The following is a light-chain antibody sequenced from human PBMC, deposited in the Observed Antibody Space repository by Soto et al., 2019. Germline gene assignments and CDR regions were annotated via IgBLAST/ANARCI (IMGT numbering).Light chain of an antibody. V-gene: IGKV4-1*01. CDR1: QSVLYSSNNKNC. CDR2: WAS. Sequence: DIVMTQSPDSLAVSLGERASINCKSSQSVLYSSNNKNCLAWYQQKPGQPPKLFIYWASTRESGVPDRFSGSGSGTDFTLTISSLQAEDVAVYYRQQCYSTPLTFGGGTKVEIK. CDR3: QQCYSTPLT. J-gene: IGKJ4*01.